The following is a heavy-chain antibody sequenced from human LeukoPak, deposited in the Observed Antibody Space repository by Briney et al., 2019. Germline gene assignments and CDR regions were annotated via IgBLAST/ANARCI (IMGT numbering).Heavy chain of an antibody. CDR3: STTYYYDSSEGY. J-gene: IGHJ4*02. V-gene: IGHV3-15*07. D-gene: IGHD3-22*01. CDR2: IKSKTDGGTT. Sequence: GGPLRPSCAAFGFTFSNAWRNWVGRAPGKGREWFGRIKSKTDGGTTDYAAPVKGRFTISRDDSKNTLYLQMNSLKTEDTAVYYCSTTYYYDSSEGYWGQGTLVTVSS. CDR1: GFTFSNAW.